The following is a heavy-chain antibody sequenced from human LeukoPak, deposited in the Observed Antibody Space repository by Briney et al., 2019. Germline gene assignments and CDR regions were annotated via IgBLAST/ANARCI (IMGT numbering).Heavy chain of an antibody. CDR3: ARAPSEIGGYYPEYFRH. CDR1: GFTFSSYW. CDR2: IKSDGST. Sequence: GGSLRLSCAASGFTFSSYWMHWVRQAPGKGLVWVSRIKSDGSTNYSDSVKGRFTISRDNAKNTLSLQMNSLRAEDTGVYYCARAPSEIGGYYPEYFRHWGQGPLVTVSS. D-gene: IGHD3-22*01. V-gene: IGHV3-74*01. J-gene: IGHJ1*01.